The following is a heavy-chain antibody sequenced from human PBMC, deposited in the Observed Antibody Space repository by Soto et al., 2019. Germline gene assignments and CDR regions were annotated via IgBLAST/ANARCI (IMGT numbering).Heavy chain of an antibody. CDR3: VRRHVSATGIDWFDP. V-gene: IGHV1-3*01. CDR1: GYTFTSYG. CDR2: INAANGDT. J-gene: IGHJ5*02. Sequence: AASVKVSGKASGYTFTSYGTHWVRQAPGQRLEWMGWINAANGDTKYSPKFQGRVTITRDTSASTAYMELSSLRSEDTAVYYCVRRHVSATGIDWFDPWGQGTLVTVSS. D-gene: IGHD6-13*01.